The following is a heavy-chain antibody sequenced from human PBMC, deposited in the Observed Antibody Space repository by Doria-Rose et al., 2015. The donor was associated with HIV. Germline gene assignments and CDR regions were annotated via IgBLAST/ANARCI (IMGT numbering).Heavy chain of an antibody. V-gene: IGHV3-7*03. Sequence: GLEWVANIKQDGSEKYYVDFVKGRFTISRDNAKNSLYLQMNSLRDEDTAIYYCAREVGPRFDPWGQGTLSPSPQ. D-gene: IGHD1-26*01. J-gene: IGHJ5*02. CDR3: AREVGPRFDP. CDR2: IKQDGSEK.